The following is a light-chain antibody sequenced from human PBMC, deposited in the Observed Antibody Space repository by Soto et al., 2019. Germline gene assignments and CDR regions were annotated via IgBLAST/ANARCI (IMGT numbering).Light chain of an antibody. CDR2: ENN. V-gene: IGLV1-51*02. J-gene: IGLJ3*02. Sequence: QSVLTQPPSVSAAPGQKVTISCSGSSSNIGSDFLSWYQQLPGTAPQLLIYENNKRPSGIPDRFSGSKSATSATLGITGLQTGDEAAYYCAAWDTSLSGGVFGGGTKLTVL. CDR1: SSNIGSDF. CDR3: AAWDTSLSGGV.